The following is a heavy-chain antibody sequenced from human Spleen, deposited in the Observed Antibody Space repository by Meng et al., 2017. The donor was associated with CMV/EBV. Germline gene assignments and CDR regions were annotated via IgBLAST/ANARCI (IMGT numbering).Heavy chain of an antibody. Sequence: ASVKVSCKASGYTFTDYYMHWVRQAPGQGLEWMGWINPNSGVTHYAQKFQGRVTMTRDTSISTAHMELSRLGSGDTAVYYCARAPPGYCTTTSCYIGRGRRGDWFDPWGQGTLVTV. CDR2: INPNSGVT. D-gene: IGHD2-2*02. CDR3: ARAPPGYCTTTSCYIGRGRRGDWFDP. CDR1: GYTFTDYY. V-gene: IGHV1-2*02. J-gene: IGHJ5*02.